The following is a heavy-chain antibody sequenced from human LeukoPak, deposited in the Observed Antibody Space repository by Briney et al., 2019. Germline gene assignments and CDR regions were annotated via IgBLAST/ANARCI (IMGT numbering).Heavy chain of an antibody. CDR3: ARHSKGITGTFGY. CDR2: INHSGST. J-gene: IGHJ4*02. CDR1: GAFISSGTYY. V-gene: IGHV4-39*01. D-gene: IGHD1-20*01. Sequence: SETLSLTCTVSGAFISSGTYYWSWIRQPPGKGLEWVGEINHSGSTNYNPSLKSRVTISVDTSKNQFSLKLSSVTAADTAVYYCARHSKGITGTFGYWGQGTLVTVSS.